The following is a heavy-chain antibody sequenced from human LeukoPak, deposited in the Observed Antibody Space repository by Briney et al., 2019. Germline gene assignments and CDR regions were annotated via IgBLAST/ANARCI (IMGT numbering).Heavy chain of an antibody. CDR1: GFLFHAYW. V-gene: IGHV3-7*03. CDR3: ARELDGDGYRRYQFDP. J-gene: IGHJ5*02. D-gene: IGHD5-24*01. Sequence: GGCLRLSCAPSGFLFHAYWMRWVRQVPGKGLEWVAYISEDGSAIQYVESVKGRFTISRDNTKKTVFLQMTSLNIEDTGVYYCARELDGDGYRRYQFDPWGQGTLVSVYS. CDR2: ISEDGSAI.